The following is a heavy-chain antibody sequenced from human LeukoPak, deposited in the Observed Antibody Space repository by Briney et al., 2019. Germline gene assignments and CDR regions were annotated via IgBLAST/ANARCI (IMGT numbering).Heavy chain of an antibody. D-gene: IGHD1-26*01. CDR3: ARDSGTYTWDH. J-gene: IGHJ4*02. CDR1: GFTFSDHY. Sequence: GGSLRLSCAASGFTFSDHYMDWVRQAPGKGLEWVGRARKKANSYTTEYAASAKGRFTISRDDSKNALYLQMNSLKTEDTAVYYCARDSGTYTWDHWGQGTLVTVSS. V-gene: IGHV3-72*01. CDR2: ARKKANSYTT.